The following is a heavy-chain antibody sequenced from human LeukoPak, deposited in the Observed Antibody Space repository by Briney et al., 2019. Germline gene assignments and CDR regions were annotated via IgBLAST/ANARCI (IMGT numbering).Heavy chain of an antibody. J-gene: IGHJ6*03. CDR3: ARERLGDYYGSGSYYLSGAANYYYYMDV. Sequence: SETLSLTCTVSGGSISSYYWSWIRQPPGKGLEWIGRIYTSGSTNYNPSLKSRVTMSVDTSKNQFSLELSSVTAADTAVYYCARERLGDYYGSGSYYLSGAANYYYYMDVWGKGTTVTISS. CDR2: IYTSGST. V-gene: IGHV4-4*07. CDR1: GGSISSYY. D-gene: IGHD3-10*01.